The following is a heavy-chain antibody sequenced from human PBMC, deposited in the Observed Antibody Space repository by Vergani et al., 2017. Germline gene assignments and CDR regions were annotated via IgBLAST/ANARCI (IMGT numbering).Heavy chain of an antibody. V-gene: IGHV3-74*03. J-gene: IGHJ6*02. CDR3: AKDQGQWRGRLYYGMDV. D-gene: IGHD6-19*01. Sequence: DVHLAESGGGFFQPGGSLRLSCSASGFSFNSYWMHWVRQVPGKGLLWVSRIKSDGSITAYADSVKGRFTISRDNSKNTLYLQMNSLRAEDTALYYCAKDQGQWRGRLYYGMDVWGQGTTVTVSS. CDR2: IKSDGSIT. CDR1: GFSFNSYW.